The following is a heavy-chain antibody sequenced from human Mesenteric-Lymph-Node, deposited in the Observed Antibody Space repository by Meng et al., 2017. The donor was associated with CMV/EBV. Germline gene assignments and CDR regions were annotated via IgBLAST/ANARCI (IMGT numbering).Heavy chain of an antibody. CDR2: INPYSGAT. Sequence: CQASGYIFPGYYIHWVRQAPGQGLEWMGWINPYSGATTYPQKFQGRVTLTKETSISTAYMELSRLRSDDTAVYYCARGYYDGRSWFDPWGQGTLVTVSS. CDR1: GYIFPGYY. D-gene: IGHD3-16*01. CDR3: ARGYYDGRSWFDP. V-gene: IGHV1-2*02. J-gene: IGHJ5*02.